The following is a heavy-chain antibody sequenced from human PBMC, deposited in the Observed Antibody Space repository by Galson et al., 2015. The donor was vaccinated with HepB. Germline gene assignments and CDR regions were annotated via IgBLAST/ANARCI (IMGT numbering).Heavy chain of an antibody. CDR2: IDPSDSYT. D-gene: IGHD6-13*01. V-gene: IGHV5-10-1*01. J-gene: IGHJ5*02. CDR1: GYSFTSYW. Sequence: QSGAEVKKPGESLRISCKGSGYSFTSYWISWVRQMPGKGLEWMGRIDPSDSYTNYSPSFQGHVTISADKSISTAYLQWSSLKASDTAMYYCARHVSSSWYVDVGFDPWGQGTLVTVSS. CDR3: ARHVSSSWYVDVGFDP.